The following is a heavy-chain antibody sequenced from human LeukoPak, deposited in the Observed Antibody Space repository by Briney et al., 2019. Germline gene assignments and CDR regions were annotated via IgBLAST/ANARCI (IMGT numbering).Heavy chain of an antibody. CDR3: VRDYAYASDI. CDR1: GFVFTDYS. J-gene: IGHJ3*02. CDR2: IAISGGT. D-gene: IGHD2-2*01. V-gene: IGHV3-48*01. Sequence: GGSLRLSCTTSGFVFTDYSMNWVRQAPGKGLEWISYIAISGGTWYADSVKGRFTISRDNAKSSVYLQMSNLRAEDTAVYHCVRDYAYASDIWGHGTMVTVSS.